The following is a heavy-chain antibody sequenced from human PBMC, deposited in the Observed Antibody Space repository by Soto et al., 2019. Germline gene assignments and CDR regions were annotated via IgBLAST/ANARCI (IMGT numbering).Heavy chain of an antibody. D-gene: IGHD1-26*01. Sequence: SQTLSLTCAISGDSVSSTSAAGNWIRQSPSRGLEWLGRTFYRSKWYYDYAVSVKSRITINPDTSKNQFSLQLNSVTPEDTAVYYCSRRLKLGADYYGMDVWGQGTTVTVSS. CDR3: SRRLKLGADYYGMDV. CDR1: GDSVSSTSAA. J-gene: IGHJ6*02. CDR2: TFYRSKWYY. V-gene: IGHV6-1*01.